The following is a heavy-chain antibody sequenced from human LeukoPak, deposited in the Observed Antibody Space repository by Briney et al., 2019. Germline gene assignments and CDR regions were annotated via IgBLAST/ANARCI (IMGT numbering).Heavy chain of an antibody. V-gene: IGHV3-23*01. J-gene: IGHJ4*02. Sequence: GGSLRLSFPASGFTFSTYPRGGARQAPGKGLEWVSAISGSGGSTYYADSVKGRFTISRDNSKNTLYLQMNSLRAEDTAVYYCAKEVLKAFDYWGQGTLVTVSS. CDR3: AKEVLKAFDY. D-gene: IGHD3-9*01. CDR2: ISGSGGST. CDR1: GFTFSTYP.